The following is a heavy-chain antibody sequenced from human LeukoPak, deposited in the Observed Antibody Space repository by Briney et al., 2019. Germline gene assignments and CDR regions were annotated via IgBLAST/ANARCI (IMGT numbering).Heavy chain of an antibody. CDR2: ISGSGGST. V-gene: IGHV3-23*01. J-gene: IGHJ4*02. D-gene: IGHD2-15*01. CDR1: GFTFSSYA. Sequence: GGSLRLSCAASGFTFSSYAMSWVRQAPGKGLEWVSAISGSGGSTYYADSVKGRFTISRDNSKNTLYLQMNSLRAEDTAVYYCAKDQGYCSGGSCSSFDYWGQGTLVTVSS. CDR3: AKDQGYCSGGSCSSFDY.